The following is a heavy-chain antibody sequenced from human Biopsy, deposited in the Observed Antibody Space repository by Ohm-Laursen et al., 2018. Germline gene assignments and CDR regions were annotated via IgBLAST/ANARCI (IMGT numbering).Heavy chain of an antibody. CDR2: ISYSGST. CDR3: AKHGSGWTGDDALHI. CDR1: GGSISGSS. Sequence: SETLSLTCAVSGGSISGSSWSWIRQAPGRGLEWVGYISYSGSTSNNPSLKSRIIISVDTSKNQISLKVTFVTAADTAVYYCAKHGSGWTGDDALHIWGQGTMVTVSS. J-gene: IGHJ3*02. V-gene: IGHV4-59*08. D-gene: IGHD6-19*01.